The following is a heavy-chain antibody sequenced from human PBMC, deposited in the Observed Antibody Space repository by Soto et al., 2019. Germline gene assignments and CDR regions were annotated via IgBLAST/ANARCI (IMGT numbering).Heavy chain of an antibody. D-gene: IGHD1-1*01. J-gene: IGHJ6*02. CDR1: GFTFSSYG. Sequence: QVQLVESGGGVVQPGRSLRLSCAASGFTFSSYGMHWVRQAPGKGLEWVAVISYDGSNKYYADSVKGRFTISRDNSKNTLYLQMNSLRAEDTAVYYCATTRGPHTNYYYYGMDVWGQGTTVTVSS. CDR2: ISYDGSNK. CDR3: ATTRGPHTNYYYYGMDV. V-gene: IGHV3-30*03.